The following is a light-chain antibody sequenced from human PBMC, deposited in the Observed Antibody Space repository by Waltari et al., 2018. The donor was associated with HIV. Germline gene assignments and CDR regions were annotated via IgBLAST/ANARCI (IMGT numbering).Light chain of an antibody. CDR3: MQARQSTLT. V-gene: IGKV2-28*01. J-gene: IGKJ3*01. Sequence: DVVMTQSPISLSVSPGESASIPCRSSQSLLHSNGDNYLDWYFQKPGQSPQLLIYLGSIRAPGVPDRFSSAGSGTDFTLRISRVEPEDVGVYYCMQARQSTLTFGPGTKIEI. CDR2: LGS. CDR1: QSLLHSNGDNY.